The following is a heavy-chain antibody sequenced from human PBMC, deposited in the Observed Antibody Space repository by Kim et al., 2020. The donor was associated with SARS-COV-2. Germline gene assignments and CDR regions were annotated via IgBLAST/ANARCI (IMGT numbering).Heavy chain of an antibody. V-gene: IGHV1-2*06. CDR3: GRVVAAADKKDY. D-gene: IGHD6-13*01. CDR1: GYTFTGYY. Sequence: ASVKVSCKASGYTFTGYYIHWVRQAPGQGLEWMGRMNPNGGGTYYAQKFQGRVAMTRDTSISTAYMELSGLTSDDTAVYYCGRVVAAADKKDYWGQGTLVTISS. CDR2: MNPNGGGT. J-gene: IGHJ4*02.